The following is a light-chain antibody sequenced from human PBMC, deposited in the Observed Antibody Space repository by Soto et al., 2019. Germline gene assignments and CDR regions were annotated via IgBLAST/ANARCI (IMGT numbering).Light chain of an antibody. J-gene: IGKJ1*01. CDR1: QSVSSN. CDR2: AVS. CDR3: QQYNKWPLT. V-gene: IGKV3-15*01. Sequence: DILMTQSPGTLSASPGDRATLSCRASQSVSSNLAWYQQKPGQAPRLLIYAVSTRASGIPARFSGSGSGTEFTLTISSLQSEDFAVYYCQQYNKWPLTFGQGTKVEIK.